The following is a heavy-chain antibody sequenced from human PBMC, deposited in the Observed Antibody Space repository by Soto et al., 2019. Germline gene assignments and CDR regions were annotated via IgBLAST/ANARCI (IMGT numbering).Heavy chain of an antibody. V-gene: IGHV4-59*08. Sequence: QVQLQESGPGLVKPSETLSLTCTVSGDSISSHYWSCIRQSPGKGLEWIGYIHFTGATLYNPSLESRVTVSLDTSKTHFSLKLSSVTAADTAVYYCARHEGASFDSWGQGTLVTVSS. CDR3: ARHEGASFDS. CDR1: GDSISSHY. J-gene: IGHJ4*02. CDR2: IHFTGAT.